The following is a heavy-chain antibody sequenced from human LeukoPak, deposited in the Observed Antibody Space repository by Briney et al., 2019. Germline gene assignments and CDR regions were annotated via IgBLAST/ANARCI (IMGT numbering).Heavy chain of an antibody. D-gene: IGHD3-3*02. Sequence: PGGSLRLSCAASGFTFSSYGMHWVRQAPGKGLEWVAVISYDGSNKYYADSVKGRFTISRDNSKNTLYLQMNSLRAEDTAVYYCARGTLTFHLDYWGQGTLVTVSS. CDR2: ISYDGSNK. CDR1: GFTFSSYG. V-gene: IGHV3-30*03. J-gene: IGHJ4*02. CDR3: ARGTLTFHLDY.